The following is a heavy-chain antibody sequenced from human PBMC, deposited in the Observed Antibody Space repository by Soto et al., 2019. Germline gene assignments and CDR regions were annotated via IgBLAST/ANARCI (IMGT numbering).Heavy chain of an antibody. CDR2: IVVGSGNT. J-gene: IGHJ6*02. CDR3: AAAVAGPRYYYYYGMDV. CDR1: GFTFTSSA. D-gene: IGHD6-19*01. Sequence: ASVKVSCKASGFTFTSSAVQWVLQARGQRLEWIGWIVVGSGNTNYAQKFQERVTITRDMSTGTAYMELSSLRSEDTAVYYCAAAVAGPRYYYYYGMDVWGQGTTVTVSS. V-gene: IGHV1-58*01.